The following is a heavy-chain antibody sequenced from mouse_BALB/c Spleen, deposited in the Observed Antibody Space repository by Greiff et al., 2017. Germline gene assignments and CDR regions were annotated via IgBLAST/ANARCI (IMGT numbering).Heavy chain of an antibody. J-gene: IGHJ4*01. CDR1: GYAFTNYL. V-gene: IGHV1-54*01. CDR2: INPGSGGT. Sequence: VQLQQSGAELVRPGTSVKVSCKASGYAFTNYLIEWVKQRPGQGLEWIGVINPGSGGTNYNEKFKGKATLTADKSSSTAYMQLSSLTSDDSAVYFCARSELGRDYYAMDYWGQGTSVTVSS. D-gene: IGHD4-1*01. CDR3: ARSELGRDYYAMDY.